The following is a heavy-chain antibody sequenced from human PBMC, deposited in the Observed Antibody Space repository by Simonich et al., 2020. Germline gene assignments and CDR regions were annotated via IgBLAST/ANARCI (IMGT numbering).Heavy chain of an antibody. J-gene: IGHJ6*03. CDR3: ARDRAARYYYYYYMDV. V-gene: IGHV1-2*02. CDR1: GYTFTGYY. Sequence: QVQLVQSGAEVKKPGASVKVSCKASGYTFTGYYMHWVRQAPGQGLEWKGGVTPNRGGTNYAQKCQGGVTMTRDTSISPAYMELSRLGSDDTAVYYCARDRAARYYYYYYMDVWGKGTTVTVSS. D-gene: IGHD6-6*01. CDR2: VTPNRGGT.